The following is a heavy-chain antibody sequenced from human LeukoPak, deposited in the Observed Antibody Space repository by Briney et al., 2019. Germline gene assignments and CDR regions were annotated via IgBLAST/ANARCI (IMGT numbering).Heavy chain of an antibody. D-gene: IGHD6-13*01. CDR3: ARVERCIAAARGYYYGMDV. CDR1: GYSFTSYW. J-gene: IGHJ6*02. CDR2: IYPGDSDT. V-gene: IGHV5-51*01. Sequence: GESLKISCKGSGYSFTSYWIGWVRQMPGKGLEWMGIIYPGDSDTRYSPSFQGQVTISADKSISTAYLQWSSLKASDTAMYYCARVERCIAAARGYYYGMDVWGQGTTVTVSS.